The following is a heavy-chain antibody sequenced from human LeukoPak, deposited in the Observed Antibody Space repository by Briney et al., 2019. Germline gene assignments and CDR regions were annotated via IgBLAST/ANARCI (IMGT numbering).Heavy chain of an antibody. CDR2: VTSGGST. CDR3: AKDSRAVRGFRGALDY. J-gene: IGHJ4*02. Sequence: GGTLRLSCAAFGFTFSSYGMSWVRQAPGKGLEWVSAVTSGGSTYYADSVKGRFIISRDNSKSTVDLQMNSLRAEDTAVYYCAKDSRAVRGFRGALDYWGQGTLVTVSS. D-gene: IGHD3-10*01. V-gene: IGHV3-23*01. CDR1: GFTFSSYG.